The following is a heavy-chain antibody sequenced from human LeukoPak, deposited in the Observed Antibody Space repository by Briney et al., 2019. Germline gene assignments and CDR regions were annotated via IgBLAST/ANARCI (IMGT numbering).Heavy chain of an antibody. V-gene: IGHV4-59*01. J-gene: IGHJ3*02. D-gene: IGHD3-9*01. Sequence: PSETLSLTCTVSGGSISSYYWSWIRQPPGKGLEWIGYIYYSGSTNYNPSLKSRVTISVDTSKNQFSRKLSSVTAADTAVYYCARHHYDILTGYRQAAFDIWGQGTMVTVSS. CDR1: GGSISSYY. CDR3: ARHHYDILTGYRQAAFDI. CDR2: IYYSGST.